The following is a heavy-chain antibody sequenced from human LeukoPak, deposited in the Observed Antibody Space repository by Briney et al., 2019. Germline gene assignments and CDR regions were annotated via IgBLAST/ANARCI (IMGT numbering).Heavy chain of an antibody. CDR1: GFTFSSYS. Sequence: TGGSLRLSCAASGFTFSSYSMNWVRQAPGKGLEWVSSISSSSSYIYYADSVKGRFTISRDNAKNSLYLQMNSLRAEDTAVYYCATYYDILTGYFDHWGQGTLVTVSS. D-gene: IGHD3-9*01. CDR2: ISSSSSYI. CDR3: ATYYDILTGYFDH. J-gene: IGHJ5*02. V-gene: IGHV3-21*01.